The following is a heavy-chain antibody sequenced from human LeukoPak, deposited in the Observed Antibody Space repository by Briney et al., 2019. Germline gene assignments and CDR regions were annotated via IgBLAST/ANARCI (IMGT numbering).Heavy chain of an antibody. CDR3: ARDLGYCTNGVCQTRFDY. CDR2: IKVDGSET. D-gene: IGHD2-8*01. V-gene: IGHV3-7*03. J-gene: IGHJ4*02. CDR1: AFIFSGHW. Sequence: GGSLRLSCEGSAFIFSGHWMSWVRQTPGKGLEWVASIKVDGSETQYVDSVKGRFSISRDNIKGSLFLQLNSLRAEDTAVYYCARDLGYCTNGVCQTRFDYWGQGTLVAVSS.